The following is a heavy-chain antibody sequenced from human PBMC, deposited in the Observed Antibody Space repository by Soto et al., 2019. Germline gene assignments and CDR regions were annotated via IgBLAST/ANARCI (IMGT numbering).Heavy chain of an antibody. CDR1: GFTFSSYA. V-gene: IGHV3-23*01. J-gene: IGHJ3*02. D-gene: IGHD2-2*01. CDR2: ISSSGGST. Sequence: EVQLLESGGGLVQPGGSLRLSCAASGFTFSSYAMSWVRQAPGKGLEWVSGISSSGGSTYYADSVKGRFTISRDNSKNTXXLQMNSLRAEDTALYYCARYCSSTRCYAKGDAFDIWGQGTMVIVSS. CDR3: ARYCSSTRCYAKGDAFDI.